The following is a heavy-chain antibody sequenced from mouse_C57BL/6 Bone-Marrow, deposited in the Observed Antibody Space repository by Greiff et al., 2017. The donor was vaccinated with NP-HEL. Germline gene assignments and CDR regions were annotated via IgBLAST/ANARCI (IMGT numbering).Heavy chain of an antibody. CDR1: GFSLTSYG. V-gene: IGHV2-2*01. CDR2: ICSGGST. J-gene: IGHJ3*01. CDR3: ARNLLRYPAWFAY. Sequence: QVQLQQSGPGLVQPSQSLSITCTVSGFSLTSYGVHWVRQSPGKGLEWLGVICSGGSTDYNAAFISRLSTSKDNTKSQIFFKMNSLQADDAAVYYCARNLLRYPAWFAYWGQGTLVTVSA. D-gene: IGHD1-1*01.